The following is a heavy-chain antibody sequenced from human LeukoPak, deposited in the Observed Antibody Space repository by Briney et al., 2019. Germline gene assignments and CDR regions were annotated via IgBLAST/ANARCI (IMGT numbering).Heavy chain of an antibody. V-gene: IGHV3-48*03. D-gene: IGHD3-22*01. CDR1: GFTFSSYE. CDR2: ISSSGSTI. J-gene: IGHJ3*02. Sequence: PGGSLILSCAASGFTFSSYEMNWVRQAPGKALKCVSYISSSGSTIYYADSVKGRFTISRDNAKNSLYLQMNSLRAEDTAVYYCATQTGPDYYDSSGYFDAFDIWVQGTMVTVSS. CDR3: ATQTGPDYYDSSGYFDAFDI.